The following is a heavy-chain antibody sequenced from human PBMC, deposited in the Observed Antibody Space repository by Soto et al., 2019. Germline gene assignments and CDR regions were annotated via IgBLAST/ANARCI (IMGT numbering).Heavy chain of an antibody. CDR1: GGSFSCYY. V-gene: IGHV4-34*01. CDR2: IDHSGST. J-gene: IGHJ4*02. Sequence: SETLSLTCAVYGGSFSCYYWSWIRQSPEKGLEWIGEIDHSGSTNQNPSLKSRVSISVDTSKNQFSLKLRSLTAADTAVYYCARGVPDAPDKYYFDSWGLGTLVTAPQ. CDR3: ARGVPDAPDKYYFDS.